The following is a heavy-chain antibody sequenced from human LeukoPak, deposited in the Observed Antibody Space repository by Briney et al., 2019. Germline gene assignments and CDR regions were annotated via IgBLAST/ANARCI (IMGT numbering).Heavy chain of an antibody. D-gene: IGHD3-22*01. CDR3: ARDSPTRYYDSSGYYEYNYYYYMDV. J-gene: IGHJ6*03. CDR1: GYSIGSGYY. Sequence: PSETLSLTCTVSGYSIGSGYYWSWIRQPPGKGLEWIGEINHSGSTNYNPSLKSRVTISVDTSKNQFSLKLSSVTAADTAVYYCARDSPTRYYDSSGYYEYNYYYYMDVWGKGTTVTVSS. V-gene: IGHV4-38-2*02. CDR2: INHSGST.